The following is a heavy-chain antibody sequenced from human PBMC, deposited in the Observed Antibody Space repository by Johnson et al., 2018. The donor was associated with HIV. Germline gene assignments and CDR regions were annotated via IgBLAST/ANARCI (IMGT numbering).Heavy chain of an antibody. V-gene: IGHV3-30*02. CDR3: ARSVHDYSDYLWGRDAFDI. CDR1: GFTFSNAW. D-gene: IGHD4-11*01. J-gene: IGHJ3*02. CDR2: IRYDGSDT. Sequence: QVQLVESGGGLVKPGGSLRLSCAASGFTFSNAWMSWVRQAPGKGLEWVSFIRYDGSDTYYAASVQGRFTISSNNSKNTFYLQMNSLRTEDTALYYCARSVHDYSDYLWGRDAFDIWGQGTMVTVSS.